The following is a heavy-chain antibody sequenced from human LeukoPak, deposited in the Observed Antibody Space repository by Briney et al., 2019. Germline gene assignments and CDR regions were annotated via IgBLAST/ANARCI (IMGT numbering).Heavy chain of an antibody. V-gene: IGHV3-9*01. J-gene: IGHJ4*02. D-gene: IGHD3-10*01. CDR3: AKARGPM. CDR2: ISWNSGSI. CDR1: GFTFDDYA. Sequence: PGRSLRLSCAASGFTFDDYAMHWVRQAPGKGLEWVSGISWNSGSIGYADSVKGRFTISRDNAKNSLYLQTNSLRAEDTALYYCAKARGPMGGQGTLVTVSS.